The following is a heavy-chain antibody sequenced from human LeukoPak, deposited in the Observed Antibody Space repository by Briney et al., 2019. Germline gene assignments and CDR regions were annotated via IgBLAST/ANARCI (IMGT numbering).Heavy chain of an antibody. V-gene: IGHV4-59*01. CDR2: IYYSGST. Sequence: PGGSLRLSCAASGFIFSSYWMIWIRQPPGKGLEWIGYIYYSGSTNYNPSLKSRVTISVDTSKNQFSLKLSSVTAADTAVYYCARTLGDFWSGHFDYWGQGTLVTVSS. J-gene: IGHJ4*02. D-gene: IGHD3-3*01. CDR3: ARTLGDFWSGHFDY. CDR1: GFIFSSYW.